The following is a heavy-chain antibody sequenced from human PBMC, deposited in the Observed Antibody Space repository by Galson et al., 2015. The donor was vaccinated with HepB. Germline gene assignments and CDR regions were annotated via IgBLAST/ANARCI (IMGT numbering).Heavy chain of an antibody. V-gene: IGHV3-74*01. CDR1: GFTFSSYW. J-gene: IGHJ6*02. CDR2: INSDGSST. Sequence: SLRLSCAASGFTFSSYWMHWVRQAPGKGLVWVSRINSDGSSTSYADSVKGRFTISRDNAKNTLYLQMNSLRAEDTAVYYCATKYYDFWSGYLGSAPYGMDVWGQGTTVTVSS. D-gene: IGHD3-3*01. CDR3: ATKYYDFWSGYLGSAPYGMDV.